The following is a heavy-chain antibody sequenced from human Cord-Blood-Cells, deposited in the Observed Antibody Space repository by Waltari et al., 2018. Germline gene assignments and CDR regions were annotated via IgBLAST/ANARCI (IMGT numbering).Heavy chain of an antibody. V-gene: IGHV4-34*01. Sequence: QVQLQQWGAGLLKPSETLSLTCAVYGGYFRASSWSWIRQPPGKGLEWIGEINHSGSTNYNPSLQSRVTISVDTSKNQFSLKLSSVTAADTAVYYCARLYYFDYWGQGTLVTVSS. CDR1: GGYFRASS. CDR3: ARLYYFDY. J-gene: IGHJ4*02. CDR2: INHSGST.